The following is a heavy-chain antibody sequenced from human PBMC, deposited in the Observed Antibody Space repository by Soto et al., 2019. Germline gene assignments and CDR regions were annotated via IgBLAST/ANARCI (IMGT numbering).Heavy chain of an antibody. CDR2: IKQDGSEK. Sequence: ESGGGLVQPGGSLRLSCAASGFTFSSYWMSWVRQDPGKGLEWVANIKQDGSEKYYVDSVKGRFTISRDNAKNSLYLQMNSLSAEDTAVYYSAIDKATVTSDPYYYYYYMDEWCKGTTVNVS. J-gene: IGHJ6*03. CDR1: GFTFSSYW. V-gene: IGHV3-7*01. CDR3: AIDKATVTSDPYYYYYYMDE. D-gene: IGHD4-17*01.